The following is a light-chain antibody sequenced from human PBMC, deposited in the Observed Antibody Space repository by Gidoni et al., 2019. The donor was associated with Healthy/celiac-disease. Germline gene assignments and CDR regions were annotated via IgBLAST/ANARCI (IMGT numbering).Light chain of an antibody. CDR2: GAS. V-gene: IGKV3-15*01. Sequence: DIVMTQSPATLSVSPWESATFSCRASQSVSSNLAWYQQKPGQAPRLLIYGASTRATGIPARFSGSGSGTEFTLTISSLQSEDFAVYYCQQYNNWPWTFGQGTKVEIK. CDR3: QQYNNWPWT. CDR1: QSVSSN. J-gene: IGKJ1*01.